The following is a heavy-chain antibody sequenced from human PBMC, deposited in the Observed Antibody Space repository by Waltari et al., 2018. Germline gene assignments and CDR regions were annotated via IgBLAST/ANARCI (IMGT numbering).Heavy chain of an antibody. CDR3: AIVVVPAAKDHDAFDI. V-gene: IGHV3-53*01. CDR2: IYSGGST. D-gene: IGHD2-2*01. CDR1: GFTVSSNY. Sequence: EVQLVESGGGLIQPGGSVRLSCAASGFTVSSNYMGWVRQAPGQGLEWVSVIYSGGSTYYEDSVKGRFTIARDNSKNTLYLQMNSLGAEDTAVYYCAIVVVPAAKDHDAFDIWGQGTMVTVSS. J-gene: IGHJ3*02.